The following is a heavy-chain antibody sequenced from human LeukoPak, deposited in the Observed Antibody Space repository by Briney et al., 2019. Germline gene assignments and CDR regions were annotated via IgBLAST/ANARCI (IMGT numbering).Heavy chain of an antibody. CDR3: ARLLYYYDSSGYYPGGFDY. J-gene: IGHJ4*02. CDR1: GYSFTSYW. CDR2: FFPGDSDT. V-gene: IGHV5-51*01. D-gene: IGHD3-22*01. Sequence: GESLKISCKGSGYSFTSYWFGWVRQMPGKGLEGWGSFFPGDSDTRYSPSFQGQVTISADKSISTTYLQWSSLKASDTAMYYCARLLYYYDSSGYYPGGFDYWGQGTLVTVSS.